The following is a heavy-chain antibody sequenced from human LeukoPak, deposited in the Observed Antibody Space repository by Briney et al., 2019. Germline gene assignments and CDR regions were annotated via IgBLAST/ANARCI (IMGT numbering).Heavy chain of an antibody. Sequence: PGRSLRLSCAASGFTFSSYAMHWVRQAPGKGLEWVAVISYDGSSKYYADSVKGRFTISRDNSKNTLYLQMNSLRAEDTAVYYCAREAGTQSEGDWGQGTLVTVSS. D-gene: IGHD1-1*01. CDR2: ISYDGSSK. CDR3: AREAGTQSEGD. CDR1: GFTFSSYA. J-gene: IGHJ4*02. V-gene: IGHV3-30-3*01.